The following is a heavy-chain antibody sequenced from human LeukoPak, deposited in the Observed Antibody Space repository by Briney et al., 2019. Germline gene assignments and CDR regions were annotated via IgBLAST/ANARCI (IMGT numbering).Heavy chain of an antibody. D-gene: IGHD1-26*01. CDR3: ARGWTYSGSYHYFDY. CDR1: GGSIRSYY. V-gene: IGHV4-59*01. CDR2: IYYSGST. Sequence: SETLSLTCTVSGGSIRSYYWSWIRQPPGKGLEWIGYIYYSGSTNYNPSLKSRVTISVDTSKNQFSLKLSSVTAADTAVYYCARGWTYSGSYHYFDYWGQGTLVTVSS. J-gene: IGHJ4*02.